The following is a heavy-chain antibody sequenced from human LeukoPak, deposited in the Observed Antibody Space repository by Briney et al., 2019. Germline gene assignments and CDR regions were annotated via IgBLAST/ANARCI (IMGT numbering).Heavy chain of an antibody. V-gene: IGHV3-23*01. Sequence: GGSLRPSCAASGFTFSSYAMSWVRQAPGKGLEWVSAISGTGGSTYYADSVKGRFTISRDNSKNTLYLQMNSLRAEDTAVYYCANQKSYYYYGMDVWGQGTTVTVSS. J-gene: IGHJ6*02. CDR2: ISGTGGST. CDR3: ANQKSYYYYGMDV. CDR1: GFTFSSYA.